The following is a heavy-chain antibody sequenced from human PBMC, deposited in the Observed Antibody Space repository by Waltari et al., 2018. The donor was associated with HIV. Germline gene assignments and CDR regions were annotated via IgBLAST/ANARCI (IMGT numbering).Heavy chain of an antibody. J-gene: IGHJ4*02. CDR3: ARGGGPNSTGH. D-gene: IGHD3-16*01. Sequence: QVQLMQSGAEVKKPGASVKVSCEASGYRFTSYYIYWVRQAPGQGLEWMGGINPKSGGTNCARRFEGEVSLTRDTSINTVFLEFNRLTLDDTAFYYCARGGGPNSTGHWGQGTLITVSS. CDR2: INPKSGGT. V-gene: IGHV1-2*02. CDR1: GYRFTSYY.